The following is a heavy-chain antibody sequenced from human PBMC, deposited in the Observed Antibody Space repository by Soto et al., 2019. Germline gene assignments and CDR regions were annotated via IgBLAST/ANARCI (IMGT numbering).Heavy chain of an antibody. CDR2: IIPILGIA. Sequence: SVKVSCKASGYTFTGYGIGWVRQAPGQGLEWMGRIIPILGIANYAQKFQGRVTITADKSTSTAYMELSSLRPEDTAVYYCARSDWRDVVVPPARNLHFAFDIWGQGTMVTVSS. CDR1: GYTFTGYG. CDR3: ARSDWRDVVVPPARNLHFAFDI. V-gene: IGHV1-69*04. D-gene: IGHD2-15*01. J-gene: IGHJ3*02.